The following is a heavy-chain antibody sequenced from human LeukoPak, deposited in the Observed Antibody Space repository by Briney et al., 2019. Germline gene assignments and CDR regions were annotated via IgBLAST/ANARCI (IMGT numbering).Heavy chain of an antibody. CDR3: ARALGYFDWFPSE. CDR1: GGSISSYY. Sequence: SETLSLTCTVSGGSISSYYWSWIRQPPGKGLEWIGYIYYSGSTNYNPSLKSRVTISVDTSKNQFSLKLSSVTAADTAVYYCARALGYFDWFPSERGQGTLVTVSS. CDR2: IYYSGST. V-gene: IGHV4-59*01. J-gene: IGHJ4*02. D-gene: IGHD3-9*01.